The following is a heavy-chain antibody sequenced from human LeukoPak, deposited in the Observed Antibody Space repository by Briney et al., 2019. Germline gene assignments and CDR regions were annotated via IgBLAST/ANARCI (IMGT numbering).Heavy chain of an antibody. J-gene: IGHJ4*02. CDR2: IKQGGNEK. CDR1: GFIFRNHW. Sequence: GGFLRLSCAASGFIFRNHWMSWVRQVPGRGLEWVAHIKQGGNEKHYVDSVEGRFTLSRDDSKNSLYLQMNSLRVDDSAVYYCARGPNYGDRVDYFDYWGQGTLVTVSS. CDR3: ARGPNYGDRVDYFDY. V-gene: IGHV3-7*01. D-gene: IGHD4-17*01.